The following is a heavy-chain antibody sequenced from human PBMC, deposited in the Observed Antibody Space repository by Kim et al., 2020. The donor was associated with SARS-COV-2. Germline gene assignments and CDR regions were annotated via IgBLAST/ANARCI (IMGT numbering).Heavy chain of an antibody. V-gene: IGHV4-31*03. Sequence: SETLSLTCTVSGGSISSGGYYWSWIRQHPGKGLEWIGYIYYSGSTYYNPSLKSRVTISVDTSKNQFSLKLSSVTAADTAVYYCARLHSSSWYGPTWFDPWGQGTLVTVSS. D-gene: IGHD6-13*01. CDR1: GGSISSGGYY. CDR2: IYYSGST. J-gene: IGHJ5*02. CDR3: ARLHSSSWYGPTWFDP.